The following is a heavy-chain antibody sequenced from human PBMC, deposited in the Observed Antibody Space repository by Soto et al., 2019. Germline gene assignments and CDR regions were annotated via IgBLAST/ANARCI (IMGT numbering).Heavy chain of an antibody. V-gene: IGHV3-30-3*01. CDR1: GFTFSSYA. J-gene: IGHJ6*02. CDR3: AREYYSGSGSLGYYYSGMDV. CDR2: ISYDGSNK. D-gene: IGHD3-10*01. Sequence: QVQLVESGGGVVQPGRSLRLSCAASGFTFSSYAMHWVREAAGKGLEWVAVISYDGSNKYYADSVKGRFTISRDNSKNTLYLQMNSLRAEDTAVHYCAREYYSGSGSLGYYYSGMDVWGQGITLTVSS.